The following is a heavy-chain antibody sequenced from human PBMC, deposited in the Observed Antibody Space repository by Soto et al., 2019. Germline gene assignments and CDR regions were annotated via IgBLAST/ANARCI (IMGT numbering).Heavy chain of an antibody. Sequence: QVQLVESGGGVVQPGRPLRLSCAASGFSFSHFGMEWVRQAPGKGLEWVASISYDGSIKYYTDSVKGRFTISRDNYKGTLSLQMNSLRAEDTAMYYCAKDDSEYSNYWTSFDYWGQGTLVTVSS. CDR2: ISYDGSIK. CDR3: AKDDSEYSNYWTSFDY. D-gene: IGHD4-4*01. V-gene: IGHV3-30*18. J-gene: IGHJ4*02. CDR1: GFSFSHFG.